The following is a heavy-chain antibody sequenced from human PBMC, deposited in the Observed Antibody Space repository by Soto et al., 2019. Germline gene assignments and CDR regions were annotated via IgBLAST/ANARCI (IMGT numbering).Heavy chain of an antibody. D-gene: IGHD3-10*01. Sequence: QITLKESGPTLVKPTQTLTLTCTFSGFSLSTSGVGVGWIRQPPGKALERLALIYWDDDKRYSPSLKSRLAITKDTSKHQVVLTMTNMDPVDTATYYCAHIRYGSGLFDYWGQGTLVTVSS. CDR2: IYWDDDK. CDR3: AHIRYGSGLFDY. J-gene: IGHJ4*02. CDR1: GFSLSTSGVG. V-gene: IGHV2-5*02.